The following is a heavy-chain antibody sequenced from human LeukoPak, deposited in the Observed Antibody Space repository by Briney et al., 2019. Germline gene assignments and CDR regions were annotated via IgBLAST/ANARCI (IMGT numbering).Heavy chain of an antibody. CDR3: AKTRGKYGSGTYFDS. V-gene: IGHV3-9*03. CDR2: ITWNSAVL. J-gene: IGHJ4*02. Sequence: GGSLRLSCAASGFTFYDYTIHWVRQAPGKGLEWVSGITWNSAVLGYADSVKGRFTISRDNAKNSLYLQMNSLRAEDMALYYCAKTRGKYGSGTYFDSWGQGTLVTVSS. CDR1: GFTFYDYT. D-gene: IGHD3-10*01.